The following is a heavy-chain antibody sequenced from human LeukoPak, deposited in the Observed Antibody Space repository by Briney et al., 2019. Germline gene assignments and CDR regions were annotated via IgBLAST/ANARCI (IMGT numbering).Heavy chain of an antibody. Sequence: SETLSLTCTVSGGSISSYYWSWIRQPPGKGLEWIGYIYYSGSTNYNPSLKGRVTISVDTSKNQFSLKLSSVTAADTAVYYCARDRYYYDSSGYSNWFDPWGQGTLVTVSS. CDR3: ARDRYYYDSSGYSNWFDP. J-gene: IGHJ5*02. D-gene: IGHD3-22*01. CDR2: IYYSGST. V-gene: IGHV4-59*01. CDR1: GGSISSYY.